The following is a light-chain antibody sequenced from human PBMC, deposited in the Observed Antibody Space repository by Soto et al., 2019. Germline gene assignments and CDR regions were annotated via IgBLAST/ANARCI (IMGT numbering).Light chain of an antibody. J-gene: IGLJ1*01. V-gene: IGLV2-14*01. Sequence: QSALTQLASVSGSPGQSITISCTGTSSDVGGYNYVSWYQQHPGKAPKLIIYEVSNRPSGVSNRFSGSKSGNTASLTISGLQAEDEADYYCNSYTSKSTGVFGTGTKLTVL. CDR2: EVS. CDR1: SSDVGGYNY. CDR3: NSYTSKSTGV.